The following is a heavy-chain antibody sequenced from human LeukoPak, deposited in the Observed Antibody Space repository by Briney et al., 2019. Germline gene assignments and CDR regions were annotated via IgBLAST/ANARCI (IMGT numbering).Heavy chain of an antibody. D-gene: IGHD6-13*01. CDR3: ASFSGIGGNWFDP. CDR1: GGSISSGGYY. V-gene: IGHV4-31*03. J-gene: IGHJ5*02. Sequence: PSETLSLTRTVSGGSISSGGYYWSWIRQHPGKGLEWIGYIYYSGSTYYNLSLKSRVTISVDTSKNQFSLKLSSVTAADTAVYYCASFSGIGGNWFDPWGQGTLVTVSS. CDR2: IYYSGST.